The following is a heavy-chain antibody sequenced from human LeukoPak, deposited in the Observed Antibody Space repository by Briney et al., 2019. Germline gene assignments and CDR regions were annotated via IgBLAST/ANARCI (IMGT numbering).Heavy chain of an antibody. CDR2: INPNSGGT. J-gene: IGHJ6*02. Sequence: GASVKVSCKASGYTFTGYYMHWVRQAPGQRLEWMGWINPNSGGTNYAQKFQGWVTMTRDTSISTAYMELSRLRSDDTAVYYCARGGSVATIHYYYYGMDVWGQGTTVTVSS. V-gene: IGHV1-2*04. D-gene: IGHD5-12*01. CDR3: ARGGSVATIHYYYYGMDV. CDR1: GYTFTGYY.